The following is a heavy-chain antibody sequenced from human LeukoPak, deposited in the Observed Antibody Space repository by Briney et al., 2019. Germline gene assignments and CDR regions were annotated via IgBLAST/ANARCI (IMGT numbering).Heavy chain of an antibody. CDR1: GGSISSGGYY. CDR3: AGGRNYDFWSGYDNWFDP. D-gene: IGHD3-3*01. Sequence: SQTLSLTCTVSGGSISSGGYYWSWIRQHPGKGLEWIGYIYYSGSTYYNPSLKSRVTISVDTSKNQFSLKLSSVTAADTAVYYCAGGRNYDFWSGYDNWFDPWGQGTLVTVSS. CDR2: IYYSGST. V-gene: IGHV4-31*03. J-gene: IGHJ5*02.